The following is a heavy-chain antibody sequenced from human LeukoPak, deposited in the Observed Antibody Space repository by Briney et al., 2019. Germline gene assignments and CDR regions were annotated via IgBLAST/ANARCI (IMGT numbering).Heavy chain of an antibody. D-gene: IGHD3-16*01. J-gene: IGHJ4*02. CDR1: GGSFSGYY. CDR3: ASPWGLRADY. Sequence: SETLSLTCAVYGGSFSGYYWSWIRQPPGKGLEWTGEINHSGSTNYNPSLKSRVTISVDTSKNQFSLKLSSVTAADTAVYYCASPWGLRADYWGQGTLVTVSS. CDR2: INHSGST. V-gene: IGHV4-34*01.